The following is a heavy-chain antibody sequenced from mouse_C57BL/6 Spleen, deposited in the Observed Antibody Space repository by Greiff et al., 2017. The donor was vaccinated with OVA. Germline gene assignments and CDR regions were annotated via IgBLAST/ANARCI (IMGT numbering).Heavy chain of an antibody. D-gene: IGHD1-1*01. J-gene: IGHJ2*01. CDR1: GYTFTSYD. V-gene: IGHV1-85*01. CDR3: ARHGSFDY. Sequence: VKLMESGPELVKPGASVKLSCKASGYTFTSYDINWVKQRPGQGLEWIGWIYPRDGSTKYNEKFKGKATLTVDTSSSTAYMELHSLTSEDSAVYFCARHGSFDYWGQGTTLTVSS. CDR2: IYPRDGST.